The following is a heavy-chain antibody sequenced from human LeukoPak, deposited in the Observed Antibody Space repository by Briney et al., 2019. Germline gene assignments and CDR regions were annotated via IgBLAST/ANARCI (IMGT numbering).Heavy chain of an antibody. CDR2: ISHRGSP. Sequence: KSSETLSLTCKVSGGSIGSVGYQWSWIRQAPGKGLEWIGYISHRGSPLYNPSLKSRVTMSVDTSENQVSLRLNSVTAADTGVYYCARWAERYCDSATCYYNYFDPWGQGTLVIVSS. J-gene: IGHJ5*02. CDR3: ARWAERYCDSATCYYNYFDP. D-gene: IGHD5-24*01. CDR1: GGSIGSVGYQ. V-gene: IGHV4-61*08.